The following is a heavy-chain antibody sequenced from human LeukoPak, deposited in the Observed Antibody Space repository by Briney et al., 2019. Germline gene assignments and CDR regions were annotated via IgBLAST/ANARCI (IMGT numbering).Heavy chain of an antibody. CDR2: IYYSGST. CDR3: ARDPIPYFYDSSGYFDY. J-gene: IGHJ4*02. CDR1: GGSISSSSYY. Sequence: SETLSLTCTVSGGSISSSSYYWGWIRQPPGKGLEWIGSIYYSGSTYYNPSLKSRVTISVDTSKNQFSLKLSSVTAADTAVYYCARDPIPYFYDSSGYFDYWGQGTLVTVSS. D-gene: IGHD3-22*01. V-gene: IGHV4-39*07.